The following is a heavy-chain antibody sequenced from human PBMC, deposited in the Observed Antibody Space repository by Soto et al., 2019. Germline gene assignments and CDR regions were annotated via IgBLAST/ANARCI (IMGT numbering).Heavy chain of an antibody. CDR3: ARVGRTGNFGMDV. CDR2: IIPMFGTT. CDR1: GGTFNNYA. Sequence: QVQLVQSGAEVKKPGSSVKVSCKASGGTFNNYAISWVRQAPGLGLEWMGGIIPMFGTTNYVQKFQDRVTMSADESTSTAYMELSSLRSEATALYYCARVGRTGNFGMDVWGQGTTVTVSS. J-gene: IGHJ6*02. V-gene: IGHV1-69*01. D-gene: IGHD3-10*01.